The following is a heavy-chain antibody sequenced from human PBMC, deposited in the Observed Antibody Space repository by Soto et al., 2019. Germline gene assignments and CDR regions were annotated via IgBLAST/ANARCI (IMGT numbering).Heavy chain of an antibody. CDR1: GQTFTDYA. Sequence: QAQLVHSGAEAKQPGASVKVYCKASGQTFTDYALPWVRQAPGQGLEWLGWINVGNGNTGYSRKFQGRVTNDRDMSATTAYIEVTRLPSDATAIYYCAREGAHYATVDLWVKGTLVTVSS. CDR2: INVGNGNT. V-gene: IGHV1-3*01. J-gene: IGHJ4*02. D-gene: IGHD3-16*01. CDR3: AREGAHYATVDL.